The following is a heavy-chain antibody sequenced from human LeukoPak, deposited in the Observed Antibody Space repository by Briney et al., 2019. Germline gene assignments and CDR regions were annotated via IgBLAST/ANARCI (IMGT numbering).Heavy chain of an antibody. J-gene: IGHJ5*02. V-gene: IGHV4-4*07. Sequence: SETLSLTCTVSGGSISSYYWSWIRQPAGKGLEWIGRIYTSGSTNYNPSLKSRVTMSVDTSKNQFSLKLSSVTAADTAVYYCARDLRSGESGSYRPGGWFDPWGQGTLVTVSS. CDR3: ARDLRSGESGSYRPGGWFDP. CDR1: GGSISSYY. CDR2: IYTSGST. D-gene: IGHD1-26*01.